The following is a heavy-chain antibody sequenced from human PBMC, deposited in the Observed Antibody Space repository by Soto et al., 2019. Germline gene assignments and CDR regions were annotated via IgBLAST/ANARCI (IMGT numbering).Heavy chain of an antibody. CDR3: ARSMEGNYVVVPAAIYYGYYYYMDV. Sequence: SQTLSLTYTLSGDSVSSGVYYWSWIRQHPGKGLEWIGYIYYSGSTYYNPSLKSRVTISVDTSKNQFSLKLSSVTAADTAVYYCARSMEGNYVVVPAAIYYGYYYYMDVWGKGTTVTVSS. D-gene: IGHD2-2*01. CDR1: GDSVSSGVYY. J-gene: IGHJ6*03. CDR2: IYYSGST. V-gene: IGHV4-31*03.